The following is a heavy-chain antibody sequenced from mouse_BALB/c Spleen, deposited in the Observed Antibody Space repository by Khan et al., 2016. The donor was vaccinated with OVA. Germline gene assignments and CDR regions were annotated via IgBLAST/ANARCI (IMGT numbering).Heavy chain of an antibody. V-gene: IGHV3-2*02. CDR1: GYSITTDYA. Sequence: EVQLQESGPGLVKPSQSLSLTCTVTGYSITTDYARNWIRQFPGNKLEWMGYISYSGSTNYNPAFKSRISITRDTSKNQVFLQLNSVTTEDTATYCGARDCCRYNYAMDYWGQGTSVTVSS. CDR3: ARDCCRYNYAMDY. CDR2: ISYSGST. D-gene: IGHD1-1*01. J-gene: IGHJ4*01.